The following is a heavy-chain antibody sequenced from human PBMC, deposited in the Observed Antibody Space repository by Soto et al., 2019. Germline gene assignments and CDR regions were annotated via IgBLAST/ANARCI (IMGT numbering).Heavy chain of an antibody. CDR3: ARTGGPYSSSYYWFDP. CDR1: GYTFTSYG. Sequence: ASVKVSCKASGYTFTSYGIHWVRQAPGQRLEWMGWINAANGDTKYSPKFQGRVTITRDTSASTAYMELSSLRSEDTAVYYCARTGGPYSSSYYWFDPWGQGTLVTVSS. V-gene: IGHV1-3*01. CDR2: INAANGDT. D-gene: IGHD6-13*01. J-gene: IGHJ5*02.